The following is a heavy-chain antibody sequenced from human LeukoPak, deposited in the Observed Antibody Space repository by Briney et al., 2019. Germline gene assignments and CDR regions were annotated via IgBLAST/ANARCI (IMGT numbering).Heavy chain of an antibody. CDR3: ARGSAAAGYYYYYMDV. CDR2: INPKNSDT. D-gene: IGHD6-13*01. Sequence: GASVKVSCKASGYTFSHNYIHWVRQAPGQGLEWMGWINPKNSDTDYSQQFQGRITMTRDTSISTAYMELSRLRSDDTAVYYCARGSAAAGYYYYYMDVWGKGTTVTISS. J-gene: IGHJ6*03. V-gene: IGHV1-2*02. CDR1: GYTFSHNY.